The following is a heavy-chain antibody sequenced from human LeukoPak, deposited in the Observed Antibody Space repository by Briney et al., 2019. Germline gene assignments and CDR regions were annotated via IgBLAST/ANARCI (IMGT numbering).Heavy chain of an antibody. V-gene: IGHV1-69*13. CDR2: IIPIFGTA. CDR1: GGAFSSYA. D-gene: IGHD2-8*01. Sequence: SVKVSCEASGGAFSSYAISWVRQAPGQGLEWMGGIIPIFGTANYAQKFQGRVTITADESTSTAYMELSSLRSEDTAVYYCASSAWGYCTNGVCPAAHWGQGTLVTVSS. CDR3: ASSAWGYCTNGVCPAAH. J-gene: IGHJ4*02.